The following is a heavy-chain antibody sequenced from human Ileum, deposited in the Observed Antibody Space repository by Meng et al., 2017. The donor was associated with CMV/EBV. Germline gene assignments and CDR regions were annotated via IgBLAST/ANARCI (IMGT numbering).Heavy chain of an antibody. D-gene: IGHD1-7*01. CDR2: ISTYNGNT. Sequence: ASVKVSCKASSYTISSYGISWVRQAPGQGLEWMGCISTYNGNTYYAQKLQGRVTMTTDTPTNTAYMELRSLRSDDTAVYYCVRGAWNSRGYFDHWGQGALVTVSS. CDR3: VRGAWNSRGYFDH. J-gene: IGHJ4*02. V-gene: IGHV1-18*01. CDR1: SYTISSYG.